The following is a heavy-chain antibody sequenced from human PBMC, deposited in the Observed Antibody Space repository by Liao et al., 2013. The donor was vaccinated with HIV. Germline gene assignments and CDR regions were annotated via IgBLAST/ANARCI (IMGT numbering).Heavy chain of an antibody. CDR2: INHSGST. D-gene: IGHD7-27*01. CDR3: ARLLGHPSDAFDI. Sequence: QVQLQQWGAGLLKPSETLSLTCAVYGGSFSGYYWSWIRQPPGKGLEWIGEINHSGSTNYNPSLKNRVTISVDTSKNQFSLKLNSVTAADTAVYYCARLLGHPSDAFDIWGLGTFVTVSS. V-gene: IGHV4-34*02. CDR1: GGSFSGYY. J-gene: IGHJ3*02.